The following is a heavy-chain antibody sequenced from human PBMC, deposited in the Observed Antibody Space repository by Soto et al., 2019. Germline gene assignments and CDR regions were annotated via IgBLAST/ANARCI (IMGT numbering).Heavy chain of an antibody. D-gene: IGHD6-6*01. Sequence: GESLKISCQGFGYSFANYWIGWVRQMPGKGLEWMGIIYPGDSNTKYSPSFQGQVTISADKSISTAYLQWSSLKASDSAMYYCARHHLPCSSSICYGIDAWGQATTVTVSS. V-gene: IGHV5-51*01. CDR3: ARHHLPCSSSICYGIDA. CDR1: GYSFANYW. CDR2: IYPGDSNT. J-gene: IGHJ6*02.